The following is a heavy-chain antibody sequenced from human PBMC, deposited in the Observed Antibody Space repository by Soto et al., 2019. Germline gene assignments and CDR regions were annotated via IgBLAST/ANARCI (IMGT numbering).Heavy chain of an antibody. V-gene: IGHV4-39*07. J-gene: IGHJ4*02. D-gene: IGHD2-15*01. Sequence: SETLSLTCTVSGGSISSSSYYWGWIRQPPGKGLEWIGSIYYSGSTYYNPSLKSRVTISVDTSKNQFSLKLSSLRSEDTAVYYCASPSGAYCSGGSCSGYFDYWGQGTLVTVSS. CDR3: ASPSGAYCSGGSCSGYFDY. CDR2: IYYSGST. CDR1: GGSISSSSYY.